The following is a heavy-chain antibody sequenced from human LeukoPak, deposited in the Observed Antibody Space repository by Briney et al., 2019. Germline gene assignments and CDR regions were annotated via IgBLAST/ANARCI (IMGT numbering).Heavy chain of an antibody. CDR1: GFTFDDYG. D-gene: IGHD3-10*01. V-gene: IGHV3-66*01. CDR3: ARAKRITMVRGVIITDRFLGYFDY. Sequence: GGSLRLSCAASGFTFDDYGMSWVRQAPGKGLEWVSVIYSGGSTYYADSVKGRFTISRDNSKNTLYLQMNSLRAEDTAVYYCARAKRITMVRGVIITDRFLGYFDYWGQGTLVTVSS. CDR2: IYSGGST. J-gene: IGHJ4*02.